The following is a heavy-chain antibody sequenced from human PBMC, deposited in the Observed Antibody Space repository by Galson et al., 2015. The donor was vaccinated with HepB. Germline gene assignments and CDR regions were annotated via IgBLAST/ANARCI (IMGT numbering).Heavy chain of an antibody. D-gene: IGHD3-22*01. CDR1: GGPISSSSYY. CDR3: ARHFGYDSSGYYPLYYYYYGMDV. Sequence: SETLSLTCTVSGGPISSSSYYWGWIRQPPGKGLEWIGSIYYSGSTYYNPSLKSRVTISVDTSKNQFSLKLSSVTAADTAVYYCARHFGYDSSGYYPLYYYYYGMDVWGQGTTVTVSS. CDR2: IYYSGST. V-gene: IGHV4-39*01. J-gene: IGHJ6*02.